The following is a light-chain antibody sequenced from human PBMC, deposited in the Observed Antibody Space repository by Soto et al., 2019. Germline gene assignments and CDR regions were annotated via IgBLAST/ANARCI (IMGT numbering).Light chain of an antibody. Sequence: QMTQSPSTLSASVGDGVSISCRASKNINKWLDWYQKKKGQAPTVLIYKAFTLGSGVPSRLRGSGYGSEYAISISSMQTEDVETYYCQQYDSYPWTFGPGTKVDIK. CDR3: QQYDSYPWT. J-gene: IGKJ3*01. V-gene: IGKV1-5*03. CDR1: KNINKW. CDR2: KAF.